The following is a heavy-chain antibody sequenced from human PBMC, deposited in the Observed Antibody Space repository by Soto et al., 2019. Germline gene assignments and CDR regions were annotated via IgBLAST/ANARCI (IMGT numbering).Heavy chain of an antibody. J-gene: IGHJ4*02. CDR1: CGSFSNTY. CDR2: ISPSGTT. V-gene: IGHV4-34*01. Sequence: SETLSLPCAGYCGSFSNTYWTWFRQPPGKGLEWIGEISPSGTTKYIPSLKCRGTISVDTSRKQFFLKVTSVSAADTAVYYCATSLWFGTQPEIWGPGTLVTVS. D-gene: IGHD3-10*01. CDR3: ATSLWFGTQPEI.